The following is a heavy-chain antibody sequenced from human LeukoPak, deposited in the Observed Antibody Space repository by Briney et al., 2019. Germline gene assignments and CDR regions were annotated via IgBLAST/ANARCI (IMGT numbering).Heavy chain of an antibody. V-gene: IGHV3-23*01. J-gene: IGHJ4*02. CDR3: AKDWD. D-gene: IGHD3-16*01. CDR1: GGSISNYY. CDR2: ISGSGGST. Sequence: ETLSLTCTVSGGSISNYYWSWIRQPPGKGLEWVSAISGSGGSTYYADSVKGRFTISRDNSKNTLYLQMNSLRAEDTAVYYCAKDWDWGQGTLVTVSS.